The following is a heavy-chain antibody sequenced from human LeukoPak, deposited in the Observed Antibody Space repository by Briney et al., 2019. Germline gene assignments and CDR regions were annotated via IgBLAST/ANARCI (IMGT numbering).Heavy chain of an antibody. D-gene: IGHD2-2*01. CDR1: GYTFTSYY. CDR2: INPSGGST. J-gene: IGHJ6*03. Sequence: ASVKVSCKASGYTFTSYYMHWVRQAPGQGLEWMGIINPSGGSTSYAQKFQGRVTTTRDMSTSTVYMELSSLRSEDTAVYYCARDGDTRVYCSSTSCPTNYYYYMDVWGKGTTVTVSS. V-gene: IGHV1-46*01. CDR3: ARDGDTRVYCSSTSCPTNYYYYMDV.